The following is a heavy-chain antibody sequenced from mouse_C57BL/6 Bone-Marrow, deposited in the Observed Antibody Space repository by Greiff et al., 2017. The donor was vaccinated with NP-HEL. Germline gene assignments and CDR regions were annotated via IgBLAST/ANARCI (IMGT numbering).Heavy chain of an antibody. CDR2: VYPYNGGT. J-gene: IGHJ4*01. CDR3: EREGVYDYPSYAMDN. V-gene: IGHV1-36*01. Sequence: VQLQQSGPVLVKPGPSVKISCKASGFTFTDYYMHWVKQSHGKSIEWIGLVYPYNGGTSYNQKFKGKATLTVDKSSSTAYMELKSLTSEDSAVYYCEREGVYDYPSYAMDNWGQGTSVTVSA. D-gene: IGHD2-4*01. CDR1: GFTFTDYY.